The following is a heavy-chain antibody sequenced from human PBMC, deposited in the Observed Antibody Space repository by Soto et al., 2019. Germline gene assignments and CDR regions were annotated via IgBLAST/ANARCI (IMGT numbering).Heavy chain of an antibody. J-gene: IGHJ6*02. CDR3: AILPGTGPNRAYYYYGMDV. Sequence: PGESLKISCKGSGYSFTSYWIGWVRQMPGKGLEWMGIIYPGDSDTRYSPSFQGQVTISADKSISTAYLQWSSLKASDTAMYYCAILPGTGPNRAYYYYGMDVWGQGTTVTVSS. D-gene: IGHD3-9*01. CDR2: IYPGDSDT. CDR1: GYSFTSYW. V-gene: IGHV5-51*01.